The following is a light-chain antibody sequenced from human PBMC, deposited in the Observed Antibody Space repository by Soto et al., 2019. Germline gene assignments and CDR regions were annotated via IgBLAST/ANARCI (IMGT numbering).Light chain of an antibody. V-gene: IGKV1-5*03. Sequence: DIQMTQSPFTLSASVGDRVTITCRASQNIRSRLAWYQQKPGKAPRLLIYEASILESGVPSRFSGRGSGTEFTLTITSLQPDDFATYYCQQCHAYSLTFGGGTKVEIK. CDR2: EAS. CDR1: QNIRSR. CDR3: QQCHAYSLT. J-gene: IGKJ4*01.